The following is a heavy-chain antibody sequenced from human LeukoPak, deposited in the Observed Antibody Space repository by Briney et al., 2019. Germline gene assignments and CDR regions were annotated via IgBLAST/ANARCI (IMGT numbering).Heavy chain of an antibody. CDR1: GYTFTGYY. CDR3: ARGYCSGGICYDWYFDL. CDR2: INPNSGGT. V-gene: IGHV1-2*02. D-gene: IGHD2-15*01. J-gene: IGHJ2*01. Sequence: GASVKVSCKASGYTFTGYYMHWVRQAPGQGLEWMGWINPNSGGTNYAQKLQARVTMTRDTSISTAYMEVTRLRSDDTAVYYCARGYCSGGICYDWYFDLWGRGTLVTVSS.